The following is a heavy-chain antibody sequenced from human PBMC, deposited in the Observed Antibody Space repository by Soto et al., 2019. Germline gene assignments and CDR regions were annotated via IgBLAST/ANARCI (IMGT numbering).Heavy chain of an antibody. D-gene: IGHD3-3*01. Sequence: PSETLSLTCAVSGGSISSSNWGSWVRKPPGKGLEWIGEISHSGSTNYNPSLKSRVTISVDKSKNQFSLKLSSVTAADTAVYYCARAPGNYDFWSGYYSPYYYYGMDVWGQGTTVTVS. J-gene: IGHJ6*02. CDR1: GGSISSSNW. V-gene: IGHV4-4*02. CDR2: ISHSGST. CDR3: ARAPGNYDFWSGYYSPYYYYGMDV.